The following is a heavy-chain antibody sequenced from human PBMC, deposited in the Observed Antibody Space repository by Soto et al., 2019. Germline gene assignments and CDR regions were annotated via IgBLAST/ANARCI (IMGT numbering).Heavy chain of an antibody. V-gene: IGHV3-30*18. CDR1: GFTFSSYG. D-gene: IGHD1-26*01. CDR2: ISYDGSNK. CDR3: AKERELLDY. Sequence: GGSLRLSCAASGFTFSSYGMHWVRQAPGKGLEWVAVISYDGSNKYYADSVKGRFTISRDNSKNTLYLQMNSLRAEDTAVYYCAKERELLDYWGQGTLVTVSS. J-gene: IGHJ4*02.